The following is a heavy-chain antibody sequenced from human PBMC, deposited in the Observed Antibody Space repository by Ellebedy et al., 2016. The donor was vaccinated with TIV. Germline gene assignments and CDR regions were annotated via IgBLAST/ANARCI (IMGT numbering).Heavy chain of an antibody. D-gene: IGHD2-21*02. J-gene: IGHJ4*02. CDR3: AKFVTVTAFDY. Sequence: GESLKISXAASGFTFSSYAMSWVRQAPGKGLEWVSAISGSGGSTYYADSVKGRFTISRDNSKNTLYLQMNSLRAEDTAVYYCAKFVTVTAFDYWGQGTLVTVSS. V-gene: IGHV3-23*01. CDR2: ISGSGGST. CDR1: GFTFSSYA.